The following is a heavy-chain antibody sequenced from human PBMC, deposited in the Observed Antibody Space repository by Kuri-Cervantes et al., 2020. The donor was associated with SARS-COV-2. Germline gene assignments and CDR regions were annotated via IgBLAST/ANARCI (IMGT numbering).Heavy chain of an antibody. V-gene: IGHV3-23*01. J-gene: IGHJ4*02. CDR2: IGSYGVTT. CDR1: GFTFSSYD. Sequence: GESLKISCAASGFTFSSYDMSWVRQAPGKGLEWVSGIGSYGVTTYYADSVKSRFAISRDNSKNTLSLQLNSLRAEDTAIYYCAKEGDHNEIDYWGQGTLVTVSS. CDR3: AKEGDHNEIDY. D-gene: IGHD2-21*02.